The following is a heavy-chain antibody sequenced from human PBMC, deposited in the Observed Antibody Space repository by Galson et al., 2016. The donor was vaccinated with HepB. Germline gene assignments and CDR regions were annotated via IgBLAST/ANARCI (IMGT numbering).Heavy chain of an antibody. Sequence: SVKVSCKASGYMFTSYGISWVRQAPGQGLEWVGWISVSNGDTNYAQKLQGRVTMTTDTSTNTAYMEVRSLRSDDTAVYYCARDQYYEMLTGYRRAQTFDISGQGTMFTVS. V-gene: IGHV1-18*01. J-gene: IGHJ3*02. CDR1: GYMFTSYG. CDR3: ARDQYYEMLTGYRRAQTFDI. CDR2: ISVSNGDT. D-gene: IGHD3-9*01.